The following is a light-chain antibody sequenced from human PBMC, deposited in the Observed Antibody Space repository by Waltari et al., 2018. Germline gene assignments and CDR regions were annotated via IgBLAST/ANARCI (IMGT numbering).Light chain of an antibody. V-gene: IGLV4-69*01. CDR1: SGSSTNL. J-gene: IGLJ3*02. CDR2: VTSAGSH. CDR3: QTGGHGTWV. Sequence: QLVLTQSPSASASLGASVKLTCTLSSGSSTNLIASLQQQPEKGHRFLMNVTSAGSHNKGGGIPVRFSGSSSGAERYLTISSLQSEDEADYYCQTGGHGTWVFGGGTRLTVL.